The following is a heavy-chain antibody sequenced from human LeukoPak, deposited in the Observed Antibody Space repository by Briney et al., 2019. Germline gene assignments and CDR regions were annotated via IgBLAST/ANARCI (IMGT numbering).Heavy chain of an antibody. J-gene: IGHJ4*02. V-gene: IGHV1-18*01. CDR2: ISAYNGNT. CDR1: GYTSTSYG. CDR3: ARSGYSSGWVDY. Sequence: ASVSVSSKASGYTSTSYGISSVRQAPGQGLGWMGWISAYNGNTNYAQTLQGRVTMTTDTSTSTAYMELRSLRSDDTAVYYCARSGYSSGWVDYWGQGTLVTVSS. D-gene: IGHD6-19*01.